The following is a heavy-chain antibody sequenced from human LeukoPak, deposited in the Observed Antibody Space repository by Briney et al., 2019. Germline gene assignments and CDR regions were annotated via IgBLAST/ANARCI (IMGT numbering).Heavy chain of an antibody. CDR2: IYATKNT. J-gene: IGHJ1*01. Sequence: PSETLSLTCTVSGGSISSGSAYWNWIRQPAGKGLEWIGHIYATKNTNYSPSLKSRVNMSADTSKNQFSLKVSSVTAADTAVYYCARRAISGLTATATGEYFQHWGQGTLVTVSS. CDR3: ARRAISGLTATATGEYFQH. D-gene: IGHD6-13*01. V-gene: IGHV4-61*09. CDR1: GGSISSGSAY.